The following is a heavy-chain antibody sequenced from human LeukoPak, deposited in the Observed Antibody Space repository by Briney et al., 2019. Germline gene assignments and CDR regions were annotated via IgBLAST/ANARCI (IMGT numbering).Heavy chain of an antibody. CDR2: IYYSGST. CDR3: ARTLWFGEYYFDY. J-gene: IGHJ4*02. CDR1: CGSISSGGYY. Sequence: PSQTLSLTCTVSCGSISSGGYYWSWIRQHPGKGLEWIGYIYYSGSTYYNPSLKSRVTISVDTSKNQFSLKLSSVTAADTAVYYCARTLWFGEYYFDYWGQGTLVTVSS. V-gene: IGHV4-31*03. D-gene: IGHD3-10*01.